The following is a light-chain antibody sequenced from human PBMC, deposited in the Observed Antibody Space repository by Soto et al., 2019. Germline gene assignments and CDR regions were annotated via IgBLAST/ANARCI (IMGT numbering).Light chain of an antibody. J-gene: IGLJ1*01. Sequence: QSVLTQPASVSGSPGQSITISCTGTASDVGGYNFVSWYQKHPGKAPKLIIYDVSDRASGVSNRFSGSKSGNTASLTISGLQAEDEGDYYCCSYSSGTTPWGFGTGTKVTVL. CDR1: ASDVGGYNF. CDR2: DVS. V-gene: IGLV2-14*03. CDR3: CSYSSGTTPWG.